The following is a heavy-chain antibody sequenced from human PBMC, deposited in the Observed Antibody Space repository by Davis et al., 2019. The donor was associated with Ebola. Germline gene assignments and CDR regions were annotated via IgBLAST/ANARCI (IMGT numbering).Heavy chain of an antibody. CDR3: ARVRSYSWFDP. V-gene: IGHV4-61*08. D-gene: IGHD3-10*01. CDR2: IYYSGST. CDR1: GGSISSGGYY. J-gene: IGHJ5*02. Sequence: MPSETLSLTCAVSGGSISSGGYYWSWIRQPPGKGLEWIGYIYYSGSTNYNPSLKSRATISVDTSKNQFSLKLSSVTAADTAVYYCARVRSYSWFDPWGQGTLVTVSS.